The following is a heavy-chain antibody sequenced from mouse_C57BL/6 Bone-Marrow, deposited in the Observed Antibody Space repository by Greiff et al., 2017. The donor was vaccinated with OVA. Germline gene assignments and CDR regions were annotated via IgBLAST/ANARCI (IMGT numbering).Heavy chain of an antibody. J-gene: IGHJ3*01. V-gene: IGHV14-4*01. CDR2: IDPENGDT. CDR3: NTPEFAY. CDR1: GFNIKDDY. Sequence: VQLKESGAELVRPGASVKLSCTASGFNIKDDYMHWVKQRPEQGLEWIGWIDPENGDTEYASKFQGKATITADTSSNTAYLQLSSLTSEDTAVYYCNTPEFAYWGQGTLVTVSA.